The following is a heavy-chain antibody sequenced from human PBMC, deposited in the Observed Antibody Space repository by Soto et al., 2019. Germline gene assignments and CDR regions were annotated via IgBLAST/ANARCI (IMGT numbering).Heavy chain of an antibody. CDR1: GFTFSSYA. J-gene: IGHJ4*02. Sequence: QVQLVESGGGVVQPGRSLRLSCAASGFTFSSYAMHWVRQAPGKGLEWVAVISYDGSNKYYADSVKGRFTISRDISKNTLYRQMNSLRAEDTAVYYCARGGGLLLDYWGQGTLVTVSS. CDR3: ARGGGLLLDY. D-gene: IGHD1-26*01. V-gene: IGHV3-30-3*01. CDR2: ISYDGSNK.